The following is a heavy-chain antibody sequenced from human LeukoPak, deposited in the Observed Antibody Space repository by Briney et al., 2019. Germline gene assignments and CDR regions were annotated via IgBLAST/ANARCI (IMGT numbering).Heavy chain of an antibody. CDR2: IFDDGST. J-gene: IGHJ4*02. D-gene: IGHD3-10*01. CDR3: AREWSGLGS. V-gene: IGHV4-4*08. Sequence: SETLSLTCTVSGGPISPYKWAWIRQPPGKGLEYIGLIFDDGSTNYNPSLKSRVTISIDKAKKQLSLRLSSVTATDTAVYYCAREWSGLGSWGQGTLVTVSS. CDR1: GGPISPYK.